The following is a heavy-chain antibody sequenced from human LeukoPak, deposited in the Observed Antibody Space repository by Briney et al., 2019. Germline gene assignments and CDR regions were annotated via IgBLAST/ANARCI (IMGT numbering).Heavy chain of an antibody. CDR1: GGSISSGGYS. Sequence: PSETLSLTCAVSGGSISSGGYSWSWIRQPPGKGLERIGYIYYSGSTYYNPSLKSRVTISVDTSKNHFSLKLSSVTAADTAVYYCARNRYYYGSRNYGVPTWFDPWGQGTLVTVSS. CDR3: ARNRYYYGSRNYGVPTWFDP. D-gene: IGHD3-10*01. V-gene: IGHV4-30-2*03. CDR2: IYYSGST. J-gene: IGHJ5*02.